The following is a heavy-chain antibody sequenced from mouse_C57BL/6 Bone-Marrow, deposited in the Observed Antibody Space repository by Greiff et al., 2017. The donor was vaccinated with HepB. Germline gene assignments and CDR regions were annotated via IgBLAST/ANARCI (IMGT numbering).Heavy chain of an antibody. J-gene: IGHJ2*01. CDR2: ISSGGSYT. CDR3: ARHRGLPDY. V-gene: IGHV5-6*01. D-gene: IGHD2-4*01. Sequence: EVNVVESGGDLVKPGGSLKLSCAASGFTFSSYGMSWVRQTPDKRLEWVATISSGGSYTYYPDSVKGRFTISRDNAKNTLYLQMSSLKSEDTAMYYCARHRGLPDYWGQGTTLTVSS. CDR1: GFTFSSYG.